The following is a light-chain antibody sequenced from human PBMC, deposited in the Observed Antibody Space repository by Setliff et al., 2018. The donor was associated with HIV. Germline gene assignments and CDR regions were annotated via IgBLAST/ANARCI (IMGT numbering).Light chain of an antibody. CDR2: SSN. Sequence: QSVLTRPPSASGTPGQRVTISCSGSSSNIGSNTVNWYRQLPGTAPKLLIYSSNQRPSGVPDRFSGSKSGTSASLAISGLQSEDEADYYCAAWDDSLNGLYVFGNGTKVTVL. V-gene: IGLV1-44*01. J-gene: IGLJ1*01. CDR3: AAWDDSLNGLYV. CDR1: SSNIGSNT.